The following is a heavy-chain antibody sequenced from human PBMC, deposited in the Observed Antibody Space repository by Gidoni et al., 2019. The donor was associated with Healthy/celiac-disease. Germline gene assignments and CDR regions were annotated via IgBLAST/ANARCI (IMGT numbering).Heavy chain of an antibody. CDR2: IIPIFGTA. CDR1: GGTFSSYA. V-gene: IGHV1-69*06. CDR3: AREDYGGNAGYFDY. Sequence: QVQLVQSGAEVKKPGSSVTASCKASGGTFSSYAISWVRQAPGQGLEWMGGIIPIFGTANYAQKFQGRVTITADKSTSTAYMELSSLRSEDTAVYYCAREDYGGNAGYFDYWGQGTLVTVSS. J-gene: IGHJ4*02. D-gene: IGHD4-17*01.